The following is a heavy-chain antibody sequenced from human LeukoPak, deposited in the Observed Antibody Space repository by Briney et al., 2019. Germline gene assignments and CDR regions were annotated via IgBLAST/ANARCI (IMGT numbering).Heavy chain of an antibody. CDR3: ARGLYVVPAATDGMGGVFDI. J-gene: IGHJ3*02. CDR2: IIPIFGTA. Sequence: SVKVSCKASGGTFSSYAISWVRQAPGQGLEWMGGIIPIFGTANYAQKFQGRVTITTDESTSTAYMELSSLRSEDTAVYYCARGLYVVPAATDGMGGVFDIWGQGTMVTVSS. D-gene: IGHD2-2*01. CDR1: GGTFSSYA. V-gene: IGHV1-69*05.